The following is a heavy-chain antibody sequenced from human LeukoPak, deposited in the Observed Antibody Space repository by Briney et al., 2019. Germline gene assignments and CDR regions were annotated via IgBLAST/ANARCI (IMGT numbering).Heavy chain of an antibody. CDR2: IYYSGST. CDR1: GDSIAGYS. CDR3: AGLIRPGWFDP. V-gene: IGHV4-59*05. D-gene: IGHD2-8*01. J-gene: IGHJ5*02. Sequence: SETLSLTCSVSGDSIAGYSWSWIRQTPGKGLEWIGTIYYSGSTYYNPSLKSRVTISVDTSKNQFSLKLSSVTAADTAVYYCAGLIRPGWFDPWGQGTLVTVSS.